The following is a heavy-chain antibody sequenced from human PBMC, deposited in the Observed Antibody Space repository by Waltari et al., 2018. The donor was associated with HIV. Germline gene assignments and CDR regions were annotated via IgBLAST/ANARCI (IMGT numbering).Heavy chain of an antibody. V-gene: IGHV3-30*04. CDR1: GLTFGSYA. CDR2: ISYDGSNK. CDR3: ARGAHYGGGGNWFDP. D-gene: IGHD4-17*01. J-gene: IGHJ5*02. Sequence: QVQLVESGGGVVKPGRSLRRSCEASGLTFGSYAMNWVRQAPGKGLEWVAVISYDGSNKYYADSVKGRFTISRDNSKNTLYLQMNSLRAEDTAVYYCARGAHYGGGGNWFDPWGQGTLVTVSS.